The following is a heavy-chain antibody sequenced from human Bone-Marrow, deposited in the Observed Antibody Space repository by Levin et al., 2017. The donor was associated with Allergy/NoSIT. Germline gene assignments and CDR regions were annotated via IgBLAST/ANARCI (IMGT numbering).Heavy chain of an antibody. Sequence: GGSLRLSCAASGFTFSSYTMHWVRQAPGKGLEWVAVISYAGDTRNYPLVSYDGGTDFYAESVRGRFTISRDNSQNILYLQMNRLVREDTAVYYCVKGWGLNPYQPFLYYSVHGLDVWGPGTTVSVSS. CDR3: VKGWGLNPYQPFLYYSVHGLDV. J-gene: IGHJ6*02. CDR2: ISYAGDTRNYPLVSYDGGTD. D-gene: IGHD2-2*01. V-gene: IGHV3-30*04. CDR1: GFTFSSYT.